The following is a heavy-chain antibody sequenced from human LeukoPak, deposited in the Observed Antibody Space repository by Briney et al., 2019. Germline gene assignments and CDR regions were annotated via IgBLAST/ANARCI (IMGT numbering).Heavy chain of an antibody. D-gene: IGHD2-15*01. CDR3: ARGYCSGGSCYSLDY. V-gene: IGHV5-51*01. Sequence: GESLKISCKASGYSFTSYWIVWVRQMPGKGLEWMGIIYPSDSDTRYSPSFQGQVTISADKSISTAYLQWSSLKASDTAMYYCARGYCSGGSCYSLDYWGQGTLVTVSS. CDR1: GYSFTSYW. CDR2: IYPSDSDT. J-gene: IGHJ4*02.